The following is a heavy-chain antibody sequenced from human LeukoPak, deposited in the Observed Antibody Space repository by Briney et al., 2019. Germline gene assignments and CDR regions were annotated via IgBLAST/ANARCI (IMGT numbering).Heavy chain of an antibody. CDR3: ARVGSGSYLDY. V-gene: IGHV4-61*02. Sequence: SETLSLTCTVSGASISSSRYYWGWIRQPAGKGLEWIGRIYTSGSTNYNPSLKSRVTMSVDTSKNQFSLKLSSVTAADTAVYYCARVGSGSYLDYWGQGTLVTVSS. CDR2: IYTSGST. CDR1: GASISSSRYY. J-gene: IGHJ4*02. D-gene: IGHD1-26*01.